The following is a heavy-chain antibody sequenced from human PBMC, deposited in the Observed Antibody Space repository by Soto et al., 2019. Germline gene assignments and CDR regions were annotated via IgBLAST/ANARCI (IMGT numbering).Heavy chain of an antibody. CDR1: AFTFNNYA. CDR2: ISSSTSYK. J-gene: IGHJ6*02. V-gene: IGHV3-21*01. D-gene: IGHD4-4*01. CDR3: ARDYSSQTSYYYYDMDV. Sequence: GGSLRLSCAASAFTFNNYAMSWVRQAPGKGLEWVSSISSSTSYKYYADSVKGRFTISRDNAKNSLYLQMNSLRAEDTAVYYCARDYSSQTSYYYYDMDVWGQGTTVTVSS.